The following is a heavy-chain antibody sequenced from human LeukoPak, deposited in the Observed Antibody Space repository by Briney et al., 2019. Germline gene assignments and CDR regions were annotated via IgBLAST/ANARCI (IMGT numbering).Heavy chain of an antibody. CDR2: ISGSGGST. J-gene: IGHJ4*02. V-gene: IGHV3-23*01. CDR1: GFTFSSYA. CDR3: AKVASLYDYGDYAFDY. Sequence: GGSLRLSCAASGFTFSSYAMSWVRQAPGKGLEWVSAISGSGGSTYYADSVKGRFTISRDNSKNTLFLQVDSLRAEDTAVYYCAKVASLYDYGDYAFDYWGPGTLVTVSS. D-gene: IGHD4-17*01.